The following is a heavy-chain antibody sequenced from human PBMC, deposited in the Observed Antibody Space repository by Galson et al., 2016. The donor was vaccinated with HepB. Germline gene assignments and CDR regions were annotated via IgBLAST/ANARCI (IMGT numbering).Heavy chain of an antibody. J-gene: IGHJ4*02. CDR2: IRNDGVNT. D-gene: IGHD1/OR15-1a*01. CDR3: ASQLWNTDY. Sequence: SLRLSCAASGFTFRDYGMSWVRQAPGKGLEWVASIRNDGVNTHYGDSVKGRFTISRDNSKNTLNLQMNALRVDDTAVYYCASQLWNTDYWGQGTLVIVSS. V-gene: IGHV3-23*01. CDR1: GFTFRDYG.